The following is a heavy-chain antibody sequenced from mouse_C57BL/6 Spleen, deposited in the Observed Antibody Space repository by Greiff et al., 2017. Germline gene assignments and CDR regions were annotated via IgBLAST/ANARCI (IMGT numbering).Heavy chain of an antibody. CDR3: ARKDYDGYPAWFAY. CDR2: IWSGGST. D-gene: IGHD2-3*01. V-gene: IGHV2-2*01. J-gene: IGHJ3*01. Sequence: QVQLQQSGPGLVQPSQSLSITCTVSGFSLTSYGVHWVRQSPGKGLEWLGVIWSGGSTDYNAAFISRLSISKDNSKSQVFFKMNSLQADDTAIYYCARKDYDGYPAWFAYWGQGTLVTVSA. CDR1: GFSLTSYG.